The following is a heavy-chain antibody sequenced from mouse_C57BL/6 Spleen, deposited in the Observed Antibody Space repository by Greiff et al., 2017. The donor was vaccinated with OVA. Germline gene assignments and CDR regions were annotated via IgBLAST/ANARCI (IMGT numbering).Heavy chain of an antibody. CDR1: GFTFTDYY. CDR3: TTWGNYVGEITY. CDR2: INPNDGDT. D-gene: IGHD2-1*01. Sequence: EVQLQQSGAELVRPGASVKLSCTASGFTFTDYYMHWVKQRPGQGLEWIGRINPNDGDTNYAQKFQGKATLTADKSSNTAYLQLSSLTSEYTAVYYGTTWGNYVGEITYWGQGTLVTVSA. V-gene: IGHV14-1*01. J-gene: IGHJ3*01.